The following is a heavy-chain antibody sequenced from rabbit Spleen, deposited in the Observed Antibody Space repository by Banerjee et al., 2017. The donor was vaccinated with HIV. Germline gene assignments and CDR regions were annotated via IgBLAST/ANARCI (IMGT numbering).Heavy chain of an antibody. CDR2: ITDTGAE. Sequence: QSLEESGGRLVAPGTPLTLTCTVSGFSLSSHYMGWVRQAPGKGLEWIGIITDTGAESYANWAKSRSTISKTSTTVTLKMTSPTTEDTATYFCARYDVPSAAYDIWGQGTLVTVS. D-gene: IGHD6-1*01. V-gene: IGHV1S69*01. CDR1: GFSLSSHY. CDR3: ARYDVPSAAYDI. J-gene: IGHJ3*01.